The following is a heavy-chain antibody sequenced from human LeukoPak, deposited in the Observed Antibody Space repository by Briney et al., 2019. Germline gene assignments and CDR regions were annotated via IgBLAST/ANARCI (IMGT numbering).Heavy chain of an antibody. V-gene: IGHV3-21*01. CDR1: GFTFSRYT. J-gene: IGHJ6*03. CDR3: ARDSSSGWSYDYYYMDV. CDR2: ISSSSSYI. Sequence: GGSLRLSCAASGFTFSRYTMNWVRLAPGKGLEWVSSISSSSSYIYYADSVKGRFTISRDSAKNSLYLQMNSLRAEDTAVYYCARDSSSGWSYDYYYMDVWGKGTTVTISS. D-gene: IGHD6-19*01.